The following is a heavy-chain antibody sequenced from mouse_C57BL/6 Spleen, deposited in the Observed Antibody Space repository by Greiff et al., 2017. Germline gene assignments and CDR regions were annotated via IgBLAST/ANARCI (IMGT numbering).Heavy chain of an antibody. D-gene: IGHD4-1*01. CDR2: IDPETGGT. CDR1: GYTFTDYE. V-gene: IGHV1-15*01. J-gene: IGHJ4*01. Sequence: VQLQQSGAELVRPGASVTLSCKASGYTFTDYEMHWVKQTPVHGLEWIGAIDPETGGTAYNQKFKGKAILTADKSSSTAYMELRSLTSEDSAVYYCTRWELTGTDAMDYWGQGTSVTVSS. CDR3: TRWELTGTDAMDY.